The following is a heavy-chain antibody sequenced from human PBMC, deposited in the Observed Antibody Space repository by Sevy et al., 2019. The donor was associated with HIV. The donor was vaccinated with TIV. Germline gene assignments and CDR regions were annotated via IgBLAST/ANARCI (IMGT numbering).Heavy chain of an antibody. CDR1: GGTFSSYA. V-gene: IGHV1-69*06. CDR2: IIPIFGTA. D-gene: IGHD4-4*01. Sequence: ASVKVSCKASGGTFSSYAISWVRQAPGQGLEWMGGIIPIFGTANYAQKFQGRVTITADKSTSTAYMELSSLRSEDTAVYYCARKSLQDYSNYFYYYGMDVWGQGTTVTVSS. J-gene: IGHJ6*02. CDR3: ARKSLQDYSNYFYYYGMDV.